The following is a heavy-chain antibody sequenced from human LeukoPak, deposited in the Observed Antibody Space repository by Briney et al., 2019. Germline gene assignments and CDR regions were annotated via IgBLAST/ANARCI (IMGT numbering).Heavy chain of an antibody. D-gene: IGHD3-22*01. J-gene: IGHJ4*02. CDR1: GFTFSSYG. CDR3: VRAQFTYYSVGSGYTIDY. Sequence: PGGSLRLSCAASGFTFSSYGMHWVRQAPGKGLEWVTAISYDGSNKYYADSVKGRFTISRDNSKNTLYLQMNSLRAEDTALYYCVRAQFTYYSVGSGYTIDYWGQGTLVTVSS. CDR2: ISYDGSNK. V-gene: IGHV3-30*04.